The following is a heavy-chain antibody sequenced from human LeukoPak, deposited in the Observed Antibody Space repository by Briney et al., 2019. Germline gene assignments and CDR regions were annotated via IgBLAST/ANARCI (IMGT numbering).Heavy chain of an antibody. Sequence: ASVTVSCKASGYTFSSCAINWVRQAPGQGLEYMGWIDTKTGNPTYAQGFTGRFVFSLDTSVSTAYLQISSLKAEDTAVYYCAIHPSDSSGYLSYWGQGALVTVSS. J-gene: IGHJ4*02. V-gene: IGHV7-4-1*02. D-gene: IGHD3-22*01. CDR2: IDTKTGNP. CDR1: GYTFSSCA. CDR3: AIHPSDSSGYLSY.